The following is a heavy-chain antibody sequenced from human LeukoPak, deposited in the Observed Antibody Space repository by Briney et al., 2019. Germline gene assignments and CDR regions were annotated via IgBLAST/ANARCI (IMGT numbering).Heavy chain of an antibody. CDR2: ISYDGSNK. J-gene: IGHJ4*02. Sequence: AGGSLRLSCAASGFTFSSYGMHWVRQAPGKGLEWVAVISYDGSNKYYADSVKGRFTISRDNSKNTLYLQMNSLRAEDTAVYYCAKTTTYYYDSSGYQDYWGQGTLVTVSS. CDR3: AKTTTYYYDSSGYQDY. CDR1: GFTFSSYG. V-gene: IGHV3-30*18. D-gene: IGHD3-22*01.